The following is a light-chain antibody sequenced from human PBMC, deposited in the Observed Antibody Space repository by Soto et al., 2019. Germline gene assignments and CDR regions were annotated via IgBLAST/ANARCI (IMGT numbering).Light chain of an antibody. CDR2: EVS. CDR3: SSYAGSNSVV. CDR1: SRDVGSYNY. J-gene: IGLJ3*02. Sequence: QSALTQPPSASGSPGQSGTISCTGTSRDVGSYNYVSWYQQHPGKAPKLMIYEVSKRPSGVPDRFSGSKSGNTASLTVSGLQPEDEADYYCSSYAGSNSVVFGGGTKLTVL. V-gene: IGLV2-8*01.